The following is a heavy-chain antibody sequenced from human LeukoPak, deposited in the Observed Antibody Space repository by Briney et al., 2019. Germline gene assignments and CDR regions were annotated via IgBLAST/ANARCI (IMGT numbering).Heavy chain of an antibody. J-gene: IGHJ4*02. V-gene: IGHV1-46*01. Sequence: ASVTVSCMPSGYTFTRYYMQLLRQAPGHGLEWMGIINPSVGSTSYAQKFQGRVTINNIPCPSTVYMELSSLRSEDTAVYYCARVSQAYSSSPHFDYWGQGTLVTVSS. CDR3: ARVSQAYSSSPHFDY. D-gene: IGHD6-6*01. CDR1: GYTFTRYY. CDR2: INPSVGST.